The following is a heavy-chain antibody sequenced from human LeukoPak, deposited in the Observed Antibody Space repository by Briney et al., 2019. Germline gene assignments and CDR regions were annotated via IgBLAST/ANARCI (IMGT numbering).Heavy chain of an antibody. D-gene: IGHD2-15*01. CDR3: AKVLYCSGGSCYFFDY. CDR1: GSTFSSYA. Sequence: PGGSLRLSCAASGSTFSSYAMSWVRQAPGKGLEWVSAISGSGGSTYYADSVKGRFTISRDNSKNTLYLQMNSLRAEDTAVYYCAKVLYCSGGSCYFFDYWGQGTLVTVSS. J-gene: IGHJ4*02. V-gene: IGHV3-23*01. CDR2: ISGSGGST.